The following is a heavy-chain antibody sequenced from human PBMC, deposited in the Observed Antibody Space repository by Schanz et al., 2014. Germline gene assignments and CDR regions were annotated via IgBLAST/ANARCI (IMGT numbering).Heavy chain of an antibody. CDR1: GFNFSSHG. Sequence: SCAASGFNFSSHGMRWVRQAPGKGLEWVSDITYDDSFKDYADSVKGRITISRDNSKNTMYLQKNSLRAEDTDGYYCVRDLTVVRSSDLWGQGTMVNVSA. J-gene: IGHJ3*01. CDR3: VRDLTVVRSSDL. V-gene: IGHV3-33*08. CDR2: ITYDDSFK. D-gene: IGHD3-22*01.